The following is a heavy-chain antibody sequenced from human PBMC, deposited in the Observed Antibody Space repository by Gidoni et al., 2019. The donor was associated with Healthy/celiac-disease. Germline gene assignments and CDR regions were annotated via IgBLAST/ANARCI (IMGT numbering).Heavy chain of an antibody. J-gene: IGHJ5*02. CDR1: GFTFSSYW. CDR3: ARVGVFGYYYGSGTTPSWFDP. CDR2: INSDGSST. V-gene: IGHV3-74*01. Sequence: EVQLVESGAGLVQPGGSLRPSCAASGFTFSSYWMHWVRQAPGKGLVWVSRINSDGSSTSYADSVKGRFTISRENAKNTLYLQMNSLRGEDTAVYYWARVGVFGYYYGSGTTPSWFDPWGQGTLVTVSS. D-gene: IGHD3-10*01.